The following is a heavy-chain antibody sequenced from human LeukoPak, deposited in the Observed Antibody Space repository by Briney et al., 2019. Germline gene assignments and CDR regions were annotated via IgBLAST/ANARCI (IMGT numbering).Heavy chain of an antibody. D-gene: IGHD2-15*01. CDR2: IYHSGST. CDR3: TTVRGVAQIRAFDI. Sequence: NPSETLSLTCTVSGGSISSGGYYWSWIRQPPGKGLEWIGYIYHSGSTYYNPSLKSRVTISVDRSKNQFSLKLSSVTAADTAVYYCTTVRGVAQIRAFDIWGQGTMVTVSS. V-gene: IGHV4-30-2*01. J-gene: IGHJ3*02. CDR1: GGSISSGGYY.